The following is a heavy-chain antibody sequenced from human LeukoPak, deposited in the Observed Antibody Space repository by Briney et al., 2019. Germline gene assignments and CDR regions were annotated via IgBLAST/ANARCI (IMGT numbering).Heavy chain of an antibody. CDR2: IYYSGST. CDR1: GGSISSSSYY. V-gene: IGHV4-39*01. D-gene: IGHD3-16*01. J-gene: IGHJ4*02. CDR3: ARQAGGV. Sequence: TSSETLSLTCTVSGGSISSSSYYWGWIRQPPGKGLEWIGTIYYSGSTNYNPSLKSRVTISVETSKNQFSLKLSSVTAADTAVYYCARQAGGVWGQGTLVTVSS.